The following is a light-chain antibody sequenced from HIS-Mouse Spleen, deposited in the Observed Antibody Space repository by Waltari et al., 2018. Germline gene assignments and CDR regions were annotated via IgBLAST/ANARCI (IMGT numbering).Light chain of an antibody. J-gene: IGLJ2*01. CDR1: RSDVGGYNY. CDR3: SSYTSSSFNVV. CDR2: DVS. V-gene: IGLV2-14*03. Sequence: QSALTQPASVSGSPGQSITVSCTGTRSDVGGYNYAPWNQQHPGKAPKLMIYDVSNRPSGVSNRFSGSKSGNTASLTISGLQAEDEADYYCSSYTSSSFNVVFGGGTKLTVL.